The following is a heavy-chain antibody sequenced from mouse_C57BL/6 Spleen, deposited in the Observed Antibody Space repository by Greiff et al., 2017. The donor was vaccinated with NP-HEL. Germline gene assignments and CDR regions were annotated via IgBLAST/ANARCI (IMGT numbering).Heavy chain of an antibody. CDR2: ISSGSSTI. CDR3: ARDYGNYGWYFDV. Sequence: EVQLQESGGGLVKPGGSLKLSCAASGFTFSDYGMHWVRQAPEKGLEWVAYISSGSSTIYYADTVKGRFTISRDNAKNTLFLQMTSLRSEDTAMYYCARDYGNYGWYFDVWGTGTTVTVSS. CDR1: GFTFSDYG. D-gene: IGHD2-1*01. J-gene: IGHJ1*03. V-gene: IGHV5-17*01.